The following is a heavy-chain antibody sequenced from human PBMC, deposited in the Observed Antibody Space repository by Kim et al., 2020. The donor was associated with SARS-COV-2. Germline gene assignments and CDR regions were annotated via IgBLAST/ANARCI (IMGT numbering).Heavy chain of an antibody. CDR1: GGSISSGGYY. J-gene: IGHJ4*02. Sequence: SETLSLTCTVSGGSISSGGYYWSWIRQHPGKGLEWIGYIYYSGSTYYNPSLKSRVTISVDTSKNQFSLKLSSVTAADTAVYYCARTPTYYDILTGYYKGGIDYWGQGTLVTVSS. D-gene: IGHD3-9*01. V-gene: IGHV4-31*03. CDR2: IYYSGST. CDR3: ARTPTYYDILTGYYKGGIDY.